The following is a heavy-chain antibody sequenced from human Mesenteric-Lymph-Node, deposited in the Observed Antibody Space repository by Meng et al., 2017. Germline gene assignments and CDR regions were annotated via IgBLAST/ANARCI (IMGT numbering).Heavy chain of an antibody. CDR2: IWYDGSNK. V-gene: IGHV3-33*01. CDR3: ARYRPIAVAGTAYYYGMDV. D-gene: IGHD6-19*01. Sequence: GGSLRLSCAASGFTFSSYGMHWVRQAPGKGLEWVAVIWYDGSNKYYADSVKGRFTISRDNSKNTLYLQMNSLRAEDTAVYYCARYRPIAVAGTAYYYGMDVWAQGTTVTVSS. J-gene: IGHJ6*02. CDR1: GFTFSSYG.